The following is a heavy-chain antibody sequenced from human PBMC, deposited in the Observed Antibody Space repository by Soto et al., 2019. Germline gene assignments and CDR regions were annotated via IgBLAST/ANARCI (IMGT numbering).Heavy chain of an antibody. CDR3: ARPLDPLSSWFAFDI. D-gene: IGHD3-9*01. J-gene: IGHJ3*02. CDR2: ISSSSSYI. Sequence: GGSLRLSCAASGFTFSSYSMNWVRQAPGKGLEWVSSISSSSSYIYYADSVKGRFTISGDNAKNSLYLQMNSLRAEDTAVYYCARPLDPLSSWFAFDIWGQGTMVTVSS. V-gene: IGHV3-21*01. CDR1: GFTFSSYS.